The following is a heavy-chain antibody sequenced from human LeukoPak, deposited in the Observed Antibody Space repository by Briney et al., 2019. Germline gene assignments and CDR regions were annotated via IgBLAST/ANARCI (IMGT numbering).Heavy chain of an antibody. Sequence: ASVKVSCKVSGYTLTELSMHWVRQAPGQGLEWMGWINPNSGGTNYAQKLQGRVTMTRDTSISTAYMELSRLRSDDTAAYYCASGGAVAGLEIYYFDYWGQGTLVTVSS. V-gene: IGHV1-2*02. CDR3: ASGGAVAGLEIYYFDY. D-gene: IGHD6-19*01. CDR2: INPNSGGT. CDR1: GYTLTELS. J-gene: IGHJ4*02.